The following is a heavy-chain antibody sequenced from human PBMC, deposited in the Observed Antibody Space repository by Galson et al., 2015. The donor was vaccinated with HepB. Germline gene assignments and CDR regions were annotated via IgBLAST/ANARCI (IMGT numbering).Heavy chain of an antibody. D-gene: IGHD1-26*01. CDR2: ISGSGGST. CDR3: AKSELVGEFYYYYYYMDV. Sequence: SLRLSCAASGFTFSSYAMSWVRQAPGKGLEWVSAISGSGGSTYYADSVKGRFTISRDNSKNTLYLQMNSLRAEDTAVYYCAKSELVGEFYYYYYYMDVWGKGTTVTVSS. V-gene: IGHV3-23*01. J-gene: IGHJ6*03. CDR1: GFTFSSYA.